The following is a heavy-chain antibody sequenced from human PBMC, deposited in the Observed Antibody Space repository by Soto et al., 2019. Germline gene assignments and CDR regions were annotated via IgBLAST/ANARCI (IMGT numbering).Heavy chain of an antibody. CDR1: GGSISSYY. V-gene: IGHV4-59*01. CDR2: IYYSGST. Sequence: ASETLSLTCTVSGGSISSYYWSWIRQPPGKGLEWIGYIYYSGSTNYNPSLKSRVTISVDTSKNQFSLKLSSVTAADTAGYYCARDNYGAFDYWGQGTLVTVSS. CDR3: ARDNYGAFDY. J-gene: IGHJ4*02. D-gene: IGHD4-17*01.